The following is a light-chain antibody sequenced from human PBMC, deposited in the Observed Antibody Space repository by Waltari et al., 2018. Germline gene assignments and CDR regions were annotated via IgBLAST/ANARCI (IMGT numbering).Light chain of an antibody. CDR2: RNN. J-gene: IGLJ2*01. CDR3: AARDDSLSGPV. CDR1: RSHVGLTP. Sequence: HSVLPQPPSASGTPGQRVTISCSGHRSHVGLTPVEWFHQRPGTAPKLLIYRNNERPSGVPDRFTGSKSGTSASLAISGLRSDDEAAHSCAARDDSLSGPVFGGGTNLTVL. V-gene: IGLV1-47*01.